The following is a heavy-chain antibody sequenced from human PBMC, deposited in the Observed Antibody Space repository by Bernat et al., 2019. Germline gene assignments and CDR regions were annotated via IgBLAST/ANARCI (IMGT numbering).Heavy chain of an antibody. D-gene: IGHD3-22*01. CDR2: IYSGGST. V-gene: IGHV3-66*01. CDR3: ARGSNTHSSGYYPTVDY. J-gene: IGHJ4*02. Sequence: EVQLVESGGGLVQPGGSPRLSCAASGFTVSSNYMSWVRQAPGKGLEWVSVIYSGGSTYYADSVKGRFTISRDNSKNTLYLQMNSLRAEDTAVYYCARGSNTHSSGYYPTVDYWGQGTLVTVSS. CDR1: GFTVSSNY.